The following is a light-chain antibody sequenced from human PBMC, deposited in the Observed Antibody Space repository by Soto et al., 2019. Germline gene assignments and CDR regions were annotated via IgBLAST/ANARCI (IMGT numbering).Light chain of an antibody. CDR2: DAS. V-gene: IGKV1-33*01. J-gene: IGKJ3*01. CDR1: HDIRDH. Sequence: IQMTQSPSSLSASVGDRVTLTCQACHDIRDHLNWYQQKPGKPPKLLIYDASNLQTGVPSRFSGSGSGTDFTFTISSLQPEDIATYFCHQYDTLSQTFGPGTKVDIK. CDR3: HQYDTLSQT.